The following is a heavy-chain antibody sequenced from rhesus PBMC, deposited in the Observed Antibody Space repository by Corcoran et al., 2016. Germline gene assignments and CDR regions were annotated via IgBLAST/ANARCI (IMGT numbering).Heavy chain of an antibody. J-gene: IGHJ4*01. CDR2: IYGSSTST. CDR3: ARVSGTTDY. V-gene: IGHV4S10*01. CDR1: GGSISDSYR. Sequence: QVQLQESGPGVVKPSETLSLTCAVSGGSISDSYRWSWIRQPPGKGLEWIGYIYGSSTSTNYNPSLKSRVNISKDTSKNQFSVKLSSVTAADTAVYYCARVSGTTDYWGQGVLVTVSS. D-gene: IGHD1-26*01.